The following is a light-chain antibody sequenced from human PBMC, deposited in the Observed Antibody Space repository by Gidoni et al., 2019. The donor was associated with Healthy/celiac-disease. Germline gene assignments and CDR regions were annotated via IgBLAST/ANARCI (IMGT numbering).Light chain of an antibody. V-gene: IGKV3-20*01. Sequence: IVLTQSPGTLSLSPGERATLACRASQSVSVSHLAWYQQKPGQAPRLLLYGASSRATGIPDRFSGSGSGTDFTLTISRLEPEDFAVYYCQQYGSSPPWTFGQGTKVEIK. J-gene: IGKJ1*01. CDR2: GAS. CDR3: QQYGSSPPWT. CDR1: QSVSVSH.